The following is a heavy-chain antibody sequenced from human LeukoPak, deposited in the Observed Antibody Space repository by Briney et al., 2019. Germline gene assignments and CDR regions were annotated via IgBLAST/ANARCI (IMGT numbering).Heavy chain of an antibody. CDR2: VYYSGST. Sequence: PSETLSLTCSVSGASIDRSTYYWGWIRQPPGKGLEWIGSVYYSGSTYYNSALKSRVSISVDTSRNQFSLKLYSVTAADTSVYFCARIAAPGLAWGQGTLVTISS. CDR3: ARIAAPGLA. J-gene: IGHJ5*02. V-gene: IGHV4-39*01. D-gene: IGHD6-25*01. CDR1: GASIDRSTYY.